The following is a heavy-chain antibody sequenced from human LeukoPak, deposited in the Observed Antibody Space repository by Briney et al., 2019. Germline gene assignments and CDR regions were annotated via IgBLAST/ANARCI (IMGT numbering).Heavy chain of an antibody. CDR1: GFTFSSYG. CDR3: AKDFSGPGWCFDL. D-gene: IGHD1-26*01. Sequence: GGSLRLSCAASGFTFSSYGMRWVRQAPGKGLEWVSGINESGSRTYYADSVKGRFTISRDNSKNTLYLQLNSLRAEDTAVYYCAKDFSGPGWCFDLWGRGTLVTVS. CDR2: INESGSRT. V-gene: IGHV3-23*01. J-gene: IGHJ2*01.